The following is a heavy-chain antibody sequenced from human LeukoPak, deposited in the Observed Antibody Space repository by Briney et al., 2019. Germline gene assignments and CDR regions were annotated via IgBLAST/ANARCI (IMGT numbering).Heavy chain of an antibody. CDR3: AKAPIGLGDAFDI. CDR2: INPNSGGT. D-gene: IGHD2-21*01. J-gene: IGHJ3*02. CDR1: GYTFTGYY. Sequence: ASVKVSCKASGYTFTGYYMHWVRQAPGQGLERMGWINPNSGGTNYAQKFQGRVTMTRDTSISTAYMELSRLRSDDTAVYYCAKAPIGLGDAFDIWGQGTMVTVSS. V-gene: IGHV1-2*02.